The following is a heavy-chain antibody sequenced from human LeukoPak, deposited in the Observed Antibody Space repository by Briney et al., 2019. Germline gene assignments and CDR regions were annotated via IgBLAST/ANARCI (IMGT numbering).Heavy chain of an antibody. V-gene: IGHV4-39*07. D-gene: IGHD5-24*01. Sequence: PSETLSLTCTVSGASISSSSYLWVWVRQPPGKGLEWIGNVYSSGSTSYTPSLKSRVTISVDTSKNQFSLRLSSVTAADTAVYYCARDARDGYDSWGQGTLVTVSS. CDR1: GASISSSSYL. J-gene: IGHJ5*01. CDR2: VYSSGST. CDR3: ARDARDGYDS.